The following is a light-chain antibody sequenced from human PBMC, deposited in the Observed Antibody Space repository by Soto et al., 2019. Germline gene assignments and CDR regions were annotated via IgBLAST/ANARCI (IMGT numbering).Light chain of an antibody. J-gene: IGKJ4*01. CDR1: QSISTW. CDR2: KAS. Sequence: DIQMTQSPSTLSASVGDRVTITCRASQSISTWLAWYQQKPGKAPKLLIYKASNLESGVPSRFSGSGSGTDFTITIDCLQPDDFATYYCQQYNTYPLSFGGGTTVEIK. V-gene: IGKV1-5*03. CDR3: QQYNTYPLS.